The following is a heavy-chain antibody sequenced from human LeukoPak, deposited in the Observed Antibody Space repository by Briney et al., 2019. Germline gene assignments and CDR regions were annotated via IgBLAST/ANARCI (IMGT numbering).Heavy chain of an antibody. J-gene: IGHJ4*02. V-gene: IGHV3-21*01. CDR3: ARQYYDIWTGYYTADYYFDY. CDR2: ISSRSSYI. Sequence: GGSLRLSCAVSGFTFSSYGMNWVRQAPGKGLEWVSSISSRSSYIYYADSVKGRFTISRDNAKNSLYLQLNSLRAEDTAVYYCARQYYDIWTGYYTADYYFDYWGQGTLVTVSS. D-gene: IGHD3-9*01. CDR1: GFTFSSYG.